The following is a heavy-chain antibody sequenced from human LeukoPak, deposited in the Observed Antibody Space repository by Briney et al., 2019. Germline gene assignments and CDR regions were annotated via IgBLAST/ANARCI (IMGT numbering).Heavy chain of an antibody. CDR2: IIPIFGTA. CDR3: ARATYYYDSSGYQAFDI. CDR1: GGTFSSYA. J-gene: IGHJ3*02. D-gene: IGHD3-22*01. V-gene: IGHV1-69*05. Sequence: GASVKVSCKASGGTFSSYAISWVRQAPGQGHEWMGGIIPIFGTANYAQKFQGRVTITTDESTSTAYMELSSLRSEDTAVYYCARATYYYDSSGYQAFDIWGQGTMVTVSS.